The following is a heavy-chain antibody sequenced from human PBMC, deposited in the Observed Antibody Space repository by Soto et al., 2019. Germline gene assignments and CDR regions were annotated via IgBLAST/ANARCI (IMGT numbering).Heavy chain of an antibody. CDR2: VWYDGDNK. D-gene: IGHD4-17*01. CDR3: ARDQAPTVTSYKWGGYFDL. CDR1: GFTFSNYG. Sequence: QVQLVESGGGVVQPGRSLRLSCAASGFTFSNYGMHWVRQAPGKGLEWVAIVWYDGDNKYYADSVMGRFTISRDNSKNTLYLQMNSLRAEDTAMYYCARDQAPTVTSYKWGGYFDLWGRGTPVTVSS. J-gene: IGHJ2*01. V-gene: IGHV3-33*01.